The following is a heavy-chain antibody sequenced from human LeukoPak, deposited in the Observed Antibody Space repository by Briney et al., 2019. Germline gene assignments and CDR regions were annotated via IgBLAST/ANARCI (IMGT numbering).Heavy chain of an antibody. J-gene: IGHJ4*02. D-gene: IGHD6-13*01. Sequence: SVKVSCKASGGTFSSYAISWVRQAPGQGLEWMGGIIPIFGTANYAQKFQGRVTITADKSTSTAYMELSSLRSEDTAVYYCARDYIAAAGTKYFDYWGQGTLVTVSS. CDR1: GGTFSSYA. V-gene: IGHV1-69*06. CDR3: ARDYIAAAGTKYFDY. CDR2: IIPIFGTA.